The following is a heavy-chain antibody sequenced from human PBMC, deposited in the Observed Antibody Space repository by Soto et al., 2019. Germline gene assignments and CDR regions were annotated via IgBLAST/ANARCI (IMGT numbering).Heavy chain of an antibody. CDR3: AVYCSGGGCYLGNAFDI. CDR1: GFTVSSNY. V-gene: IGHV3-53*04. D-gene: IGHD2-15*01. CDR2: IYSGGST. J-gene: IGHJ3*02. Sequence: GGSLRLSCAASGFTVSSNYMSWVRQAPGKGLEWVSVIYSGGSTYYADSVKGRFTISRHNSKNTLYLQMNSLRAEDTAVYYCAVYCSGGGCYLGNAFDIWGQGTMVTVSS.